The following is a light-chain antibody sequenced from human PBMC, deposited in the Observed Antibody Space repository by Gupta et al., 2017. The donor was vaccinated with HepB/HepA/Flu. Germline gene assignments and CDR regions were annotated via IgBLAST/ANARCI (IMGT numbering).Light chain of an antibody. J-gene: IGLJ2*01. Sequence: QAVVTQEPSLTVSPGGTVTLPCGSSTGAVTFTHYPYWFQQKSGQGPRTLIYETYSKHSWTPARFSGSLLAGKAALTLSGAQSEDEATYYCSLSFNYIRVFGGGTKLTVL. CDR3: SLSFNYIRV. CDR2: ETY. V-gene: IGLV7-46*01. CDR1: TGAVTFTHY.